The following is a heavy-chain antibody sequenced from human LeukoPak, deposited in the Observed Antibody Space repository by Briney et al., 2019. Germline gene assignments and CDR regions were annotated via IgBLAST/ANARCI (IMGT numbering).Heavy chain of an antibody. CDR1: GFFFSSYS. CDR3: ARGETRRDGYKYYYYYGMDV. CDR2: ISSSSSYI. Sequence: GGSLRLSCAASGFFFSSYSMNWVRQAPGKGLDWVSSISSSSSYIYYADSVKGRFTISGDDAKNSLYLQMNSLRAEDTAVYYCARGETRRDGYKYYYYYGMDVWGQGTTVTVSS. J-gene: IGHJ6*02. V-gene: IGHV3-21*01. D-gene: IGHD5-24*01.